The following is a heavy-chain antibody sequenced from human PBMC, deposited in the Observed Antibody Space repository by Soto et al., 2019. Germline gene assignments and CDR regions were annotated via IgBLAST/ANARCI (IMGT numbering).Heavy chain of an antibody. CDR3: ARDASYYSLWSGYYPSRNGMDV. D-gene: IGHD3-3*01. CDR2: IWYDGSKK. V-gene: IGHV3-33*01. CDR1: GFTFSSFG. Sequence: QVQVVESGGGVVQPGRSLRLSCAASGFTFSSFGMHWVRQAPGKGLEWVSLIWYDGSKKSYGDSVKGRFTISRDNSRNTVYLQMNGLRADDTAVYYCARDASYYSLWSGYYPSRNGMDVWGQGTTFTVSS. J-gene: IGHJ6*02.